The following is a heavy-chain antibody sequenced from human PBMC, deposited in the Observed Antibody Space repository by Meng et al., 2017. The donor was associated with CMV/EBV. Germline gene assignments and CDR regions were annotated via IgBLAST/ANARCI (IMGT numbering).Heavy chain of an antibody. V-gene: IGHV3-15*01. CDR3: TTEGGVLRYFDWPGGDAFDI. D-gene: IGHD3-9*01. J-gene: IGHJ3*02. Sequence: GESLKISCAASGFTFSNVWMSWVRQAPGKGLEWVGRIKSKTDGGTTDYAAPVKGRFTISRDDSKNTLYLQMNSLKTEDTAVYYCTTEGGVLRYFDWPGGDAFDIWGQGTMVTVSS. CDR1: GFTFSNVW. CDR2: IKSKTDGGTT.